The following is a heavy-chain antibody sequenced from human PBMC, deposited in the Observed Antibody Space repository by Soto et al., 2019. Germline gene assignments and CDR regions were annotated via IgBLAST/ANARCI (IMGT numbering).Heavy chain of an antibody. Sequence: QVTLKESGPVLVKPTETLTLTCTVSGFSLSNARMGVSWIRQPPGKALEWLAHIFSNDEKSYSTSLKSRLTSSKDTSKSQVVLTMTNMDPVDTATYYCARIRGLNYYDSSGYYSNDFDYWGQGTLVTVSS. CDR3: ARIRGLNYYDSSGYYSNDFDY. CDR1: GFSLSNARMG. J-gene: IGHJ4*02. V-gene: IGHV2-26*01. D-gene: IGHD3-22*01. CDR2: IFSNDEK.